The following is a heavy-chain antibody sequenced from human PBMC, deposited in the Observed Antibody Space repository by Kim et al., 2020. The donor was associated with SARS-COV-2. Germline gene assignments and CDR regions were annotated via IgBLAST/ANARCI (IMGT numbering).Heavy chain of an antibody. CDR3: ARGDRGYYGSGSYWMP. D-gene: IGHD3-10*01. CDR1: GGSISSGGYY. Sequence: SETLSLTCTVSGGSISSGGYYWSWIRQHPGKGLEWIGYIYYSGSTYYNRSLKSRVTISVDTSKNQFSLKLSSVTAADTAVYYCARGDRGYYGSGSYWMPWGQGTLVTVSS. J-gene: IGHJ5*02. CDR2: IYYSGST. V-gene: IGHV4-31*03.